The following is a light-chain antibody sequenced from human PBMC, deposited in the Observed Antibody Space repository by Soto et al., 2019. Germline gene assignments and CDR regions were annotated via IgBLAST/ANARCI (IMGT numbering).Light chain of an antibody. CDR3: QQYNSSPLT. CDR1: QSISTW. CDR2: KAS. J-gene: IGKJ4*01. V-gene: IGKV1-5*03. Sequence: DLQMTQSPSTLSASVGDRVSITCRASQSISTWLAWYQQKPAKAPKLLIYKASSLESGVPSRFSGRGSGTEFTLTISSLQPDDFATYYCQQYNSSPLTFGGGTKVEIK.